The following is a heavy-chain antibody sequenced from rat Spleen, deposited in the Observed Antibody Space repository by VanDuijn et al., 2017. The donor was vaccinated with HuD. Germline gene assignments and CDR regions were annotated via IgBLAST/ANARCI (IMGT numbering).Heavy chain of an antibody. CDR1: GHSISSSYR. J-gene: IGHJ3*01. D-gene: IGHD1-12*02. CDR3: ARSDGVHYYLPFAD. V-gene: IGHV3-3*01. Sequence: EVQLQESGPGLVKPSQSLSVICSVTGHSISSSYRWNWIRKFPGSKLEWMGYINSAGSTIYNPSLKSRISITRDTSKNQFFLQVNSVTTEGTATYYCARSDGVHYYLPFADWGQGTLVTVSS. CDR2: INSAGST.